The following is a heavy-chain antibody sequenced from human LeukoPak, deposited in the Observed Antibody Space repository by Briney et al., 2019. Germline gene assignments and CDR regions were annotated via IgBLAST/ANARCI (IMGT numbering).Heavy chain of an antibody. CDR1: GGTFSSYA. CDR2: IIPILGIA. J-gene: IGHJ4*02. V-gene: IGHV1-69*04. Sequence: RRASVKVSCKASGGTFSSYAISWVRQAPGQGLEWMGRIIPILGIANYAQKFQGRVTITADKSTSTAYMELSSLRSEDTAVYYCARDMTSGYAFGFDYWGQGTLVTVSS. D-gene: IGHD5-12*01. CDR3: ARDMTSGYAFGFDY.